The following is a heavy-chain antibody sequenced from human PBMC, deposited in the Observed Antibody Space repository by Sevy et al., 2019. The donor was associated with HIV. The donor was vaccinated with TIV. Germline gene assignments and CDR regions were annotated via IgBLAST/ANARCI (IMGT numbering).Heavy chain of an antibody. Sequence: SETLSLTCTVSGYSISSAYSWGWIRQPPGKGLEWIANIYHDGSTYYNPSLNSRVTISIYTSKNQFSLKLSSVTAADTAVYYCSSFGRLIIINDDTFEIWGQGTMVTVSS. CDR2: IYHDGST. CDR1: GYSISSAYS. D-gene: IGHD3-9*01. CDR3: SSFGRLIIINDDTFEI. V-gene: IGHV4-38-2*02. J-gene: IGHJ3*02.